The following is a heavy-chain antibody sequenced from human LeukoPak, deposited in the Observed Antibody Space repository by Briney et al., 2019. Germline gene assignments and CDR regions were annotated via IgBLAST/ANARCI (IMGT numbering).Heavy chain of an antibody. CDR3: ARRRQQLVVDY. D-gene: IGHD6-13*01. J-gene: IGHJ4*02. CDR2: ISYSGST. Sequence: SETLSLTCTVSGGSINSSSYYWGWIRQPPGKGLEWIGSISYSGSTYYNPSLQSRVTISVDTSRNQFSLNLSSVTAADTAVYYCARRRQQLVVDYWGQGTLVTVSS. V-gene: IGHV4-39*01. CDR1: GGSINSSSYY.